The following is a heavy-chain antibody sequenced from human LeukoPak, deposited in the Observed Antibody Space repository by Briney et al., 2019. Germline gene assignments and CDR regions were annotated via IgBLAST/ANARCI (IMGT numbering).Heavy chain of an antibody. Sequence: SETLSLTCAVYGGSFSGYYWSWIRQPPGKGLEWIGEINHSGSTNYNPSLKSRVTISVDTSKNQFSLKLSSVTAADTAVYYCARGQAPNSSGYHSQPRYYFDYWGQGTLVTVSS. J-gene: IGHJ4*02. V-gene: IGHV4-34*01. CDR1: GGSFSGYY. D-gene: IGHD3-22*01. CDR3: ARGQAPNSSGYHSQPRYYFDY. CDR2: INHSGST.